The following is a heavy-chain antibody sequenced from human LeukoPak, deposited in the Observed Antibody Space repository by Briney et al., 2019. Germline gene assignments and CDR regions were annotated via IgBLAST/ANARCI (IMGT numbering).Heavy chain of an antibody. V-gene: IGHV1-2*02. D-gene: IGHD3-22*01. CDR1: GYTFTGYY. CDR3: ARDRKSITMIVVATDAFDI. J-gene: IGHJ3*02. Sequence: GASVKVSCKASGYTFTGYYMHWVRQAPGQGVEWMGWINPNSGGTNYAQKFQGRVTMTRDTSISTAYMELSRLRSDDTAVYYCARDRKSITMIVVATDAFDIWGQGTMVTVSS. CDR2: INPNSGGT.